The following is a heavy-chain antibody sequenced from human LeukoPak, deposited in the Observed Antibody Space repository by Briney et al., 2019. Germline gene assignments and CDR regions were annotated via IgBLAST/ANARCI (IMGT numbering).Heavy chain of an antibody. D-gene: IGHD6-13*01. CDR1: GYTFTGYY. CDR2: INPNSGGT. CDR3: ATGYSSRRAPKYYYMDV. Sequence: ASVKVSCKASGYTFTGYYMHWVRQAPGQGLEWMGRINPNSGGTNYAQKFQGRVTMTRDTSISTAYMELSRLRSEDTAVYYCATGYSSRRAPKYYYMDVWGKGTTVTVSS. J-gene: IGHJ6*03. V-gene: IGHV1-2*06.